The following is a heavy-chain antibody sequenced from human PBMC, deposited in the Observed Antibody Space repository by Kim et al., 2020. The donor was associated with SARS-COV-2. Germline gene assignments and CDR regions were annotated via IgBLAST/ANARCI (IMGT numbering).Heavy chain of an antibody. CDR1: GGSISSSNW. D-gene: IGHD3-10*01. Sequence: SETLSLTCAVSGGSISSSNWWSWVRQPPGKGLGWIGEIYHSGSTNYNPSLKSRVTISVDKSKNQFSLKLSSVTAADTAVYYCAGSNVLLCFGESNSHYYGMDVWGQGTTVTVSS. J-gene: IGHJ6*02. CDR2: IYHSGST. CDR3: AGSNVLLCFGESNSHYYGMDV. V-gene: IGHV4-4*02.